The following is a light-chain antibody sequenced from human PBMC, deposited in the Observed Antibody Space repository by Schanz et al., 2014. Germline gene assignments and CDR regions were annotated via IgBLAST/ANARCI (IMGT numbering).Light chain of an antibody. Sequence: EIVLTQSPGTLSLSPGERATLSCRASQSVSNNLAWYQQRPGQAPRLLIYGASIRATGIPARFSASGSGTEFTLSISRLEPEDFAVYYCQQYGSSSRVTFGGGTKVEIK. CDR2: GAS. V-gene: IGKV3-20*01. J-gene: IGKJ4*01. CDR1: QSVSNN. CDR3: QQYGSSSRVT.